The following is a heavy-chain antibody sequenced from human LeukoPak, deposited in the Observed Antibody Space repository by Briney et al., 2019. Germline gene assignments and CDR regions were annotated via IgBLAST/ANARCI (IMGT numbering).Heavy chain of an antibody. CDR1: GFTFSNAW. CDR3: VREHVYGDNVKKYFDY. J-gene: IGHJ4*02. D-gene: IGHD4-17*01. CDR2: ISGSGGTT. V-gene: IGHV3-23*01. Sequence: GGSLRLSCAASGFTFSNAWMSWVRQAPGKGLEWVSAISGSGGTTYYTDSVKGRSTISRDNSENTLYLQMNSLRAEDTAAYYCVREHVYGDNVKKYFDYWGQGSLVTVAS.